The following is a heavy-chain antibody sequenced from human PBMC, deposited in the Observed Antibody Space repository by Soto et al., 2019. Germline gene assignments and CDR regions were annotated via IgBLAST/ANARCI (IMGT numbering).Heavy chain of an antibody. CDR1: GFTFSTYA. Sequence: PGGSLRLSCAASGFTFSTYAMHWVRQAPGKGLEWVAVISYDGSNKYYADSVKGRFTISRDNSKNTLYMQMNSLRAEDTAVYYCARDRWPYIYGVNNWFDPWGQGTLVTVSS. CDR2: ISYDGSNK. J-gene: IGHJ5*02. D-gene: IGHD5-18*01. CDR3: ARDRWPYIYGVNNWFDP. V-gene: IGHV3-30-3*01.